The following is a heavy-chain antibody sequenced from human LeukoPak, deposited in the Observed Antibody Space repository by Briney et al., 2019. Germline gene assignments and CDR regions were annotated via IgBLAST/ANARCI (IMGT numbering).Heavy chain of an antibody. Sequence: ASVKVSCKASGFTFTGYYIHWVRQAPGQGLEWMGWINLNSGGTNYAQKFQGWVTMTRDTSISTAYMELSRLRPDDTAVYYCARLRPDYYDSSGYYYPANYYYYGMDVWGQGTTVTVSS. J-gene: IGHJ6*02. CDR1: GFTFTGYY. V-gene: IGHV1-2*04. D-gene: IGHD3-22*01. CDR3: ARLRPDYYDSSGYYYPANYYYYGMDV. CDR2: INLNSGGT.